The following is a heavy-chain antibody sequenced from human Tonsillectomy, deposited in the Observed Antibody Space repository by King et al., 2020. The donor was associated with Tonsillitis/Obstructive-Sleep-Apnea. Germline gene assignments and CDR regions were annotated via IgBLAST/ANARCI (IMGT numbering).Heavy chain of an antibody. D-gene: IGHD2-2*01. CDR3: AKHQCSSTSCYH. CDR2: ISGSGGST. V-gene: IGHV3-23*04. J-gene: IGHJ5*02. CDR1: GFTFSNYA. Sequence: VQLVESGGGLVQPGGSLRLSCAASGFTFSNYAMSWVRQAPGKGLEWVSAISGSGGSTFYADSVKGRFTISRDNSKNTLYLQMNSLRAEDTALYYCAKHQCSSTSCYHWGQGTLVTVSS.